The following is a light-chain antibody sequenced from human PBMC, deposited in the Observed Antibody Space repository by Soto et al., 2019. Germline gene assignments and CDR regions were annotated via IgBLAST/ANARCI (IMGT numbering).Light chain of an antibody. CDR3: SSYTVDVAPYV. CDR1: GGDVGNYDL. V-gene: IGLV2-14*02. J-gene: IGLJ1*01. Sequence: QSALTQPASVSGSPGQSITISCAGSGGDVGNYDLLSWYQQIPGKAPKLIISEVNRRPSGVSDRFSGSKSGNTASLTISGLQADYEADYYCSSYTVDVAPYVFGTGTKLTVL. CDR2: EVN.